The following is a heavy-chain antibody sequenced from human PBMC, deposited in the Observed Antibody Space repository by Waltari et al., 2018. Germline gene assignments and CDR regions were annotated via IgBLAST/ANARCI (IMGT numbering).Heavy chain of an antibody. J-gene: IGHJ4*02. CDR3: ARERTDYYGSGSYSDY. V-gene: IGHV4-39*07. CDR2: IYYSGST. Sequence: QLQLQESGPGLVKPSETLSLTCTVSGGSISRSSYYWGWIRQPPGKGLEWIGSIYYSGSTYYNPSLKSRVTISVDTSKNQFCLKLSSVTAADTAVYYCARERTDYYGSGSYSDYWGQGTLVTVSS. CDR1: GGSISRSSYY. D-gene: IGHD3-10*01.